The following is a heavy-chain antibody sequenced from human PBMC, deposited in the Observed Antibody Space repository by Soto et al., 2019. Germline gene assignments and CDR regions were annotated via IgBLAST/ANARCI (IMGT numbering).Heavy chain of an antibody. D-gene: IGHD5-12*01. CDR3: AKTSWTRYYYYYMDV. V-gene: IGHV3-23*01. J-gene: IGHJ6*03. CDR1: GFTFSSYA. Sequence: HPGGSLRLSCAAYGFTFSSYAMSWVRQAPGKGLEWVSAISGSGGSTYYADSVKGRFTISRDNSKNTLYLQMNSLRAEDTAVYYCAKTSWTRYYYYYMDVWGKGTTVTVSS. CDR2: ISGSGGST.